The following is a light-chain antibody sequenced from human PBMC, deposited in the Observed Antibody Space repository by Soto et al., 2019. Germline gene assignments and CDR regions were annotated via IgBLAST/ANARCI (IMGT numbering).Light chain of an antibody. J-gene: IGKJ1*01. V-gene: IGKV3-15*01. CDR1: QSVSSN. Sequence: EIVMTQSPATLSVSPGERATLACRASQSVSSNLAWYQQKPGQAPRLLIYGASTRATGIPARFSGSRSGTEFTLTISSLQSEDFAVYYCPHYNNWPRTFGQGTNVEIK. CDR3: PHYNNWPRT. CDR2: GAS.